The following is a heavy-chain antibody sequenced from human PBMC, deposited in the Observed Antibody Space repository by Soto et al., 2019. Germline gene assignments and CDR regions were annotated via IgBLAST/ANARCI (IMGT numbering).Heavy chain of an antibody. CDR2: ISSSSSYI. CDR1: GFTFSSYS. Sequence: GGSLRLSCAASGFTFSSYSMNWVRQAPGKGLEWVSSISSSSSYIYYADSVKGRFTISRDNSKNTLYLQMNSLRAEDTAVYYCARSLWFGTPGGWFDPWGQGTLVTVSS. D-gene: IGHD3-10*01. CDR3: ARSLWFGTPGGWFDP. V-gene: IGHV3-21*04. J-gene: IGHJ5*02.